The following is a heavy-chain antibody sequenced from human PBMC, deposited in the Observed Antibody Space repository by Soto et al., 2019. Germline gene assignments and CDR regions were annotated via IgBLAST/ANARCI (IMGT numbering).Heavy chain of an antibody. CDR2: INAGNGNT. Sequence: ASVKVSCKASGYTFTNYAIHWVRQAPGQRLEWMGWINAGNGNTEYSQKFQGRVTITRDTSASTAYMELSSLRSEDTAVYYCARVYGDHGYYYGMDVWGQAAKVIVSS. J-gene: IGHJ6*01. V-gene: IGHV1-3*01. D-gene: IGHD4-17*01. CDR3: ARVYGDHGYYYGMDV. CDR1: GYTFTNYA.